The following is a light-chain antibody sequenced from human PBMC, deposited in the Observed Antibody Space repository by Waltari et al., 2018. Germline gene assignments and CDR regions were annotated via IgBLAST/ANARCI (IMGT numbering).Light chain of an antibody. Sequence: EIVMTQSPATLSVSPGERVTLSCRASQSVNNKLAWYQQKHGPAPTLLIDDASTRATGIPTSFRGSGSGTEFTITISSLQSEYFAVYYCQQYSDWPLTFGGGTKVEIK. V-gene: IGKV3-15*01. CDR1: QSVNNK. CDR2: DAS. J-gene: IGKJ4*01. CDR3: QQYSDWPLT.